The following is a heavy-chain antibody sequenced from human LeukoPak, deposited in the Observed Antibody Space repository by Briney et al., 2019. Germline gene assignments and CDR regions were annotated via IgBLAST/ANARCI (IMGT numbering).Heavy chain of an antibody. V-gene: IGHV3-23*01. CDR3: AKLSPYGSGSYYNW. J-gene: IGHJ4*02. D-gene: IGHD3-10*01. Sequence: GGSLRLSCAASGFTFSSYAMSWVRQAPGKGLEWVSAISGSGGSTYYADSVKGRFTISRDNSKNTLYLQMNGLRAEGTAVYYCAKLSPYGSGSYYNWWGQGTLVTVSS. CDR2: ISGSGGST. CDR1: GFTFSSYA.